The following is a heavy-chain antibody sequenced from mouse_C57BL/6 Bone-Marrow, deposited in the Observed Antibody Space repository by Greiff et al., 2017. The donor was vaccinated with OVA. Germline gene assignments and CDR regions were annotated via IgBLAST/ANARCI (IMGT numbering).Heavy chain of an antibody. CDR3: ARAYYYGSSYN. J-gene: IGHJ2*01. CDR1: GYAFTNYL. Sequence: VQLQQSGAELVRPGTSVKVSCKASGYAFTNYLIEWVKQRPGQGLEWIGVINPGSGGTNYNEKFKGKATLTADKSSSTAYMQLSSLTSEDSAVYFCARAYYYGSSYNWGQGTTLTVSS. V-gene: IGHV1-54*01. D-gene: IGHD1-1*01. CDR2: INPGSGGT.